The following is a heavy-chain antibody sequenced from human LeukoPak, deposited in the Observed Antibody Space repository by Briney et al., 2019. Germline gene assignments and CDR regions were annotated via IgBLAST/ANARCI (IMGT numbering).Heavy chain of an antibody. Sequence: GGSLRLSCAASGFTFSSYAMSWVRQAPGKGLEWVSAISGSGGSTYYADSVKGRFTISRDNSKNTLYLQMNSLRAEDTAVYYCAKSRILLWFGDLDYWGQGIQVTVSS. J-gene: IGHJ4*02. CDR3: AKSRILLWFGDLDY. D-gene: IGHD3-10*01. CDR1: GFTFSSYA. CDR2: ISGSGGST. V-gene: IGHV3-23*01.